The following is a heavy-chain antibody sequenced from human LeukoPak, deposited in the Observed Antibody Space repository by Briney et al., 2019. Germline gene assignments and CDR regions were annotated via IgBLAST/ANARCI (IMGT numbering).Heavy chain of an antibody. CDR2: ISSSYRTI. V-gene: IGHV3-48*03. CDR1: GFTFSGFE. D-gene: IGHD3-22*01. Sequence: PGGSLRLSCAASGFTFSGFEMNWVRQAPGKGLEWISYISSSYRTIYYADSVKGRFTVSRDNTKNSIYLQMNSLRVEDTAVYYCAKDLIVVVITGWGFDYWGQGTLVTVSS. J-gene: IGHJ4*02. CDR3: AKDLIVVVITGWGFDY.